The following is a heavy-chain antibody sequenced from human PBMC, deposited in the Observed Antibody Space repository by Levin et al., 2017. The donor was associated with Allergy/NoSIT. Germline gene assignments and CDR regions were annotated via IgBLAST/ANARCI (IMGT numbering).Heavy chain of an antibody. J-gene: IGHJ2*01. CDR3: ANHSPRFLEWLFDWYFDL. CDR1: GFTFGSYA. D-gene: IGHD3-3*01. V-gene: IGHV3-23*01. CDR2: ISDTGGST. Sequence: GGSLRLSCAASGFTFGSYAMSWVRQAPGKGLEWVSTISDTGGSTHYADSVKGRFTISRDNSRNTLYLQMNSLRAEDMAVYYCANHSPRFLEWLFDWYFDLWGRGTLVTVSS.